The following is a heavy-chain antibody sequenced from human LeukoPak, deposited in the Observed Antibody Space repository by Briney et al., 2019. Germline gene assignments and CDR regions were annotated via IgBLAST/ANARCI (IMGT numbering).Heavy chain of an antibody. Sequence: PGGSLRLSCAASGFTFSSYGMHWVRQAPGKGLEWVAVISYDGSNKYYTDSVKGRCTISRDNSKNTLYLQMNSLRAEDTAVYYCASSRGNAMTKSPFDYWGQGTLITVSS. V-gene: IGHV3-30*03. CDR3: ASSRGNAMTKSPFDY. CDR1: GFTFSSYG. CDR2: ISYDGSNK. D-gene: IGHD2-2*01. J-gene: IGHJ4*02.